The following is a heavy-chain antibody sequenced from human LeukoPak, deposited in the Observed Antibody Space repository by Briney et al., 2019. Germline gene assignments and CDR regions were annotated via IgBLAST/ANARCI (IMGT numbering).Heavy chain of an antibody. CDR2: ISSSSSYI. Sequence: PGGSLRLSCAASGFTFSSYSMNWVRQAPGKGLEWVSSISSSSSYIYYADSVKGRFTISRDNAKNSLYLQMNSLRAEDTAVYYCAKTGAGGRFYAFDIWGQGTMVTVSS. V-gene: IGHV3-21*01. D-gene: IGHD1-14*01. CDR1: GFTFSSYS. J-gene: IGHJ3*02. CDR3: AKTGAGGRFYAFDI.